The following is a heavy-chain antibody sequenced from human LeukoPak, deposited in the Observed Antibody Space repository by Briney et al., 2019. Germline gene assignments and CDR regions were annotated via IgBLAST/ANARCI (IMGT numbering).Heavy chain of an antibody. V-gene: IGHV1-18*01. J-gene: IGHJ5*02. CDR2: ISVYNDNA. CDR3: ARDPGYCRTTTCPNWFDP. CDR1: GYSSTSFG. D-gene: IGHD2-2*03. Sequence: ASVKVSCKASGYSSTSFGFTWVRQAPGQGLEWMGWISVYNDNAKYSQNFQGRVTLTTDVYTSTASMELRSLRVDDTAVYYCARDPGYCRTTTCPNWFDPWGQGTLVTVSS.